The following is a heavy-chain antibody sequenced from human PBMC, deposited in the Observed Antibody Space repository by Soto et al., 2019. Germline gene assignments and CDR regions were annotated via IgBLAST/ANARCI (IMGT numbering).Heavy chain of an antibody. D-gene: IGHD5-12*01. CDR2: IYYSGST. J-gene: IGHJ4*02. Sequence: SETLSLTCTFSCGSIISYYWSWVRQPPGKGLEWIGYIYYSGSTNYNPSLKSRVTISVDTSKNQFSLKLSSVTAADTAVYYCARISDEMATIYFDYWGQGTLVTVSS. V-gene: IGHV4-59*01. CDR3: ARISDEMATIYFDY. CDR1: CGSIISYY.